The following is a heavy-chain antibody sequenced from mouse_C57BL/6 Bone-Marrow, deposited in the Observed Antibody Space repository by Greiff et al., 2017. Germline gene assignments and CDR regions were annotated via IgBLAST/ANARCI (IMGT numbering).Heavy chain of an antibody. CDR2: IDPENGDT. D-gene: IGHD2-3*01. Sequence: VQLQQSGAELVRPGASVKLSCTASGFNIKDDYMHWVKQRPEQGLEWIGWIDPENGDTEYASKFQGKATITADTSSNTAYLQLSSLTSEDTAVYYCTIYEGYSWFAYWGQGTLVTVSA. V-gene: IGHV14-4*01. CDR3: TIYEGYSWFAY. CDR1: GFNIKDDY. J-gene: IGHJ3*01.